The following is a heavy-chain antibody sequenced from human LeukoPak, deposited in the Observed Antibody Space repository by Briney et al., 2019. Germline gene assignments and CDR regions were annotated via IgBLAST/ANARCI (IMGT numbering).Heavy chain of an antibody. J-gene: IGHJ5*02. V-gene: IGHV1-8*01. CDR2: MNPNSGNT. CDR3: ARGRLPGIAVVIWFDP. D-gene: IGHD6-19*01. CDR1: RYTFTSYD. Sequence: ASVKVSCKASRYTFTSYDINWVRQATGQGLEWMGWMNPNSGNTGYAQKFQGRVTMTRNTSISTAYMELSSLRSEDTAVYYCARGRLPGIAVVIWFDPWGQGTLVTVSS.